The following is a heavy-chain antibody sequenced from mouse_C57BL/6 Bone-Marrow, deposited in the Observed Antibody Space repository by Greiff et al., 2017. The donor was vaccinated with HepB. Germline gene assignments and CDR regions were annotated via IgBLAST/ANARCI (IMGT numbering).Heavy chain of an antibody. D-gene: IGHD2-3*01. CDR1: GFTFSDYG. CDR3: ARLWGYFYWYFDV. V-gene: IGHV5-17*01. CDR2: ISSGSSTI. Sequence: EVKLVESGGGLVKPGGSLKLSCAASGFTFSDYGMHWVRQAPEKGLEWVAYISSGSSTIYYAGTVKGRFTISRDNAKNTLFLQMTSLRSEDTAMYYCARLWGYFYWYFDVWGTGTTVTVSS. J-gene: IGHJ1*03.